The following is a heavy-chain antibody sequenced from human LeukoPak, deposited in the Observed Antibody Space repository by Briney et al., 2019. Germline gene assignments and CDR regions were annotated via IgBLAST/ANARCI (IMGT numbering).Heavy chain of an antibody. J-gene: IGHJ4*02. CDR2: IYYSGST. CDR1: GGSISSSSYY. D-gene: IGHD4-17*01. V-gene: IGHV4-39*01. CDR3: ARRIGNGDYPYYFDY. Sequence: SETLSLTCTVSGGSISSSSYYWGWIRQPPGKGLEWIGRIYYSGSTYYNPSLKSRVTISVDTSKNQFSLKLSSVTAADTAVYYCARRIGNGDYPYYFDYWGQGTLVTVSS.